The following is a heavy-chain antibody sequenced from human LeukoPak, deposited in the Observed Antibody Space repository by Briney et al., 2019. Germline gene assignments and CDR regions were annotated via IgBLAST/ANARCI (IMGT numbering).Heavy chain of an antibody. CDR2: INYSGST. V-gene: IGHV4-39*01. J-gene: IGHJ4*02. CDR1: GGSIRSSSHY. CDR3: ARLSRDFVLMVYATFDY. D-gene: IGHD2-8*01. Sequence: KASETLSLTCTVSGGSIRSSSHYWAWIRQPPGKGLEWIGSINYSGSTYYNPSLKSRVTISVDTSKNQFSLKLNSVTAADTPVYYCARLSRDFVLMVYATFDYWGQGTLVTVSS.